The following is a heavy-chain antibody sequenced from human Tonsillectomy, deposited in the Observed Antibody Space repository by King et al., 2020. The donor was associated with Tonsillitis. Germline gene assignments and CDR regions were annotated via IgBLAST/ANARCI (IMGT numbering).Heavy chain of an antibody. CDR3: ASTMEMATIAPFDY. V-gene: IGHV3-21*01. D-gene: IGHD5-24*01. CDR1: GFTFSSYS. Sequence: VQLVESGGGLVKPGGSLRLSCAASGFTFSSYSMNWVRQAPGKGLEWVSSIISSSSYIYSADSVKGRFTISRDNAKNSLYLQMNSLRAEDTAVYYCASTMEMATIAPFDYWGQGTLVTVSS. J-gene: IGHJ4*02. CDR2: IISSSSYI.